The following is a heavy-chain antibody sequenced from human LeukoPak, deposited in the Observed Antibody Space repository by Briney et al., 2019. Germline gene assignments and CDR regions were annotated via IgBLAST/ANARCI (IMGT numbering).Heavy chain of an antibody. CDR3: AKSGKARIAVAGADY. V-gene: IGHV3-23*01. Sequence: GGSLRLSCAASGFTFSSYAMTWVRQAPGKGLEWVSAIASGGGTTYYADSVRGRFTISRDNSKNTLYLQMNSLRAEDTAVYYCAKSGKARIAVAGADYWGQGTPVTVSS. CDR2: IASGGGTT. J-gene: IGHJ4*02. CDR1: GFTFSSYA. D-gene: IGHD6-19*01.